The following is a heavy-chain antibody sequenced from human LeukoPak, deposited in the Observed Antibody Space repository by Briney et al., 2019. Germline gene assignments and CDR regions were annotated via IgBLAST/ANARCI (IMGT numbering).Heavy chain of an antibody. V-gene: IGHV3-30*04. J-gene: IGHJ3*02. Sequence: GGSLRLSRAASGFTFSDYAMHWVRQAPGKGLEWVAIISFDGSNKFYADSVKGRFTISRDNSKNTLYLQMNSLRADDTAVYYCARDLSSSSWYGAFDIWGQGTMVTVSS. CDR1: GFTFSDYA. CDR2: ISFDGSNK. CDR3: ARDLSSSSWYGAFDI. D-gene: IGHD6-13*01.